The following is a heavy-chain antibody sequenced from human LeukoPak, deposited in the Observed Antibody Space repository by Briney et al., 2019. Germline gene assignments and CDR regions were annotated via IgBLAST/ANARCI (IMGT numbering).Heavy chain of an antibody. CDR1: GGTFSSYA. J-gene: IGHJ4*02. D-gene: IGHD2-15*01. CDR2: IIPIFGTA. V-gene: IGHV1-69*05. CDR3: ARDKGYCSGGRFYWFDY. Sequence: GASVKVSCKASGGTFSSYAISWVRQAPGQGFEWMGGIIPIFGTANYAQKFQGRVTITTDESTSTAYMELSSLRSGDTAVYYCARDKGYCSGGRFYWFDYWGQGTLVTVSS.